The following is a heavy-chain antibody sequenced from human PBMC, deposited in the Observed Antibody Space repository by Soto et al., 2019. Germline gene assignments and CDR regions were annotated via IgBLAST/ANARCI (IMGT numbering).Heavy chain of an antibody. V-gene: IGHV1-2*04. CDR2: INPNSGGT. Sequence: ASVKVSCKASGYTFTGYYMHWVRQAPGQGLEWMGWINPNSGGTNYAQKFQGWVTMTRETSISTAYMELSRLRSDDTAVYYCARDGGGLPMDIVSTGPFYYYYYMDVWGKGTTVTVSS. D-gene: IGHD5-12*01. CDR3: ARDGGGLPMDIVSTGPFYYYYYMDV. CDR1: GYTFTGYY. J-gene: IGHJ6*03.